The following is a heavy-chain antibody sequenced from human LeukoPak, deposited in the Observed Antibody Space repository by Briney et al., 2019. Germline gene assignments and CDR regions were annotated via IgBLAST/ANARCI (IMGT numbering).Heavy chain of an antibody. J-gene: IGHJ4*02. CDR2: INQSGTT. Sequence: SETLSLTCAVYGGSSSDYYWNWIRQPPGKGLEWIGEINQSGTTNYNPSLKSRLTISLDTSKNHFFLKLTSATAADTALYYCAGGATPGVFWGQGILVTVSA. D-gene: IGHD3-10*01. CDR1: GGSSSDYY. CDR3: AGGATPGVF. V-gene: IGHV4-34*01.